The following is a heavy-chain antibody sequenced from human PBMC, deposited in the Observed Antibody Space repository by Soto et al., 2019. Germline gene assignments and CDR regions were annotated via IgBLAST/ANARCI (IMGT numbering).Heavy chain of an antibody. J-gene: IGHJ3*02. CDR2: ISYDGSNK. CDR3: AKAIVGDVTDAFDI. V-gene: IGHV3-30*18. Sequence: PGVSRRLSCGASVVTFSSYGMHWVRQAPGKGLEWVAVISYDGSNKYCADSVKGRFTISRDNSKNTLYLQMNSLRAEDTAVYYCAKAIVGDVTDAFDIWGQGTMVTVSS. CDR1: VVTFSSYG. D-gene: IGHD1-26*01.